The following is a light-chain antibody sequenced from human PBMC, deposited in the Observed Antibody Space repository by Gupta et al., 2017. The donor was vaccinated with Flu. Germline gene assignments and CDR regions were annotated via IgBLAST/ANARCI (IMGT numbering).Light chain of an antibody. CDR3: KQAHSSLHT. Sequence: RTIQCRASRAGTTYLNWYEQRPGQAPRRLIYTVSNRQSGVPERFSGSGSGTDFTLNISWVQPEDVGAYYCKQAHSSLHTFGHGTKLDIK. CDR1: QCRASRAGTTY. CDR2: TVS. J-gene: IGKJ2*01. V-gene: IGKV2-30*01.